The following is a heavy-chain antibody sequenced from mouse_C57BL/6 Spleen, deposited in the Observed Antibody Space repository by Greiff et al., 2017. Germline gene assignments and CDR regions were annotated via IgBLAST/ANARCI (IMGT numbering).Heavy chain of an antibody. Sequence: VQLKQSGPVLVKPGPSVKISCKASGFTFTDYYMHWVKQSHGKSLEWIGLVYPYNGGTSYNQKFKGKATFTVDTSSSSAYMELNSLTSEDSAVYYCARANYYCSSYDYAMDYWGQGTSVTVSS. V-gene: IGHV1-36*01. J-gene: IGHJ4*01. CDR2: VYPYNGGT. CDR3: ARANYYCSSYDYAMDY. D-gene: IGHD1-1*01. CDR1: GFTFTDYY.